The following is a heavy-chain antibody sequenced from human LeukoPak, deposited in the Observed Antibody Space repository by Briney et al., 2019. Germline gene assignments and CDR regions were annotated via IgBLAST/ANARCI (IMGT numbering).Heavy chain of an antibody. V-gene: IGHV4-59*01. CDR2: SHSSRTP. J-gene: IGHJ5*02. CDR1: GASTGGYY. D-gene: IGHD6-13*01. CDR3: ARGGASSKWFDH. Sequence: SETLSPTGTVPGASTGGYYCSWIRQPPGEGLEWIAFSHSSRTPNNNPSLKSRVSISVDTSNLQFSLNVNSVTATAAAVYSRARGGASSKWFDHWGQGTLVTVSS.